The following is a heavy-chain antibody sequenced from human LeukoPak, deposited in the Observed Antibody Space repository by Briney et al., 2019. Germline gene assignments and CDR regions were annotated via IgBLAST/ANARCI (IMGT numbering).Heavy chain of an antibody. J-gene: IGHJ4*02. Sequence: GASVKVSCKTSGYTFTSYGINWLRQAPGQGLEWMGWISGYNGNTNYAQKLQGRVTMTTDTSTSTAHMELRSLRSDDTAVYYCARLNYYDSSGPRPPIDYWGQGTLVTVSS. CDR3: ARLNYYDSSGPRPPIDY. CDR1: GYTFTSYG. D-gene: IGHD3-22*01. CDR2: ISGYNGNT. V-gene: IGHV1-18*01.